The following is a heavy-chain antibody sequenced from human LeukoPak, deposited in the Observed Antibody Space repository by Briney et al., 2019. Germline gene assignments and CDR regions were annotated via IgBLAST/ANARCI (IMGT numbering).Heavy chain of an antibody. CDR3: AKWMNYYDSSGYND. D-gene: IGHD3-22*01. Sequence: GGSLRLSCAASGFTFTRHGMPWVRHAPGKGLEWVALISYDGSEKYYADSVKGRFTISRDNSKNTLYLQMNSLRPEDTAVYYCAKWMNYYDSSGYNDWGQGTLVTVSS. V-gene: IGHV3-30*18. CDR1: GFTFTRHG. CDR2: ISYDGSEK. J-gene: IGHJ4*02.